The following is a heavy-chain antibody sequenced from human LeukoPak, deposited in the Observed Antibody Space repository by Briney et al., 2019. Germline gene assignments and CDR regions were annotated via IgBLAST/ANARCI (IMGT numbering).Heavy chain of an antibody. Sequence: GESLRLSCAASGFTFSTYSMNCVRQAPGKGLEWVACISNSGSTVKYGDSVKGRFPISRDNAKKSLYLQMNSLRDEDTAVYYCARDKPSGNYLFDYWGQGTLVTVSS. V-gene: IGHV3-48*02. CDR3: ARDKPSGNYLFDY. CDR1: GFTFSTYS. J-gene: IGHJ4*02. D-gene: IGHD3-10*01. CDR2: ISNSGSTV.